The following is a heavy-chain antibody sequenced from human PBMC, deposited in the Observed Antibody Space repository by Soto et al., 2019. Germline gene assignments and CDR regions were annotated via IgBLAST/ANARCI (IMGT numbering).Heavy chain of an antibody. CDR3: ARAGVRSSSWVTGYYYYYGMDV. J-gene: IGHJ6*02. D-gene: IGHD6-13*01. CDR2: INPSGGST. CDR1: GYTFTSYY. Sequence: GASVKVFCKASGYTFTSYYMHWVRQAPGQGLEWMGIINPSGGSTSYAQKFQGRVTMTRDTSTSTVYMELSSLRSEDTAVYYCARAGVRSSSWVTGYYYYYGMDVWGQGTTVTVSS. V-gene: IGHV1-46*01.